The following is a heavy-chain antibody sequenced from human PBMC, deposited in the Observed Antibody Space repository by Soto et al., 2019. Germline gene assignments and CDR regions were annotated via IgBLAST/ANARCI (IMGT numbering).Heavy chain of an antibody. CDR3: ARHGEYYYDSSGRYFQH. Sequence: EXLKISCKGSGYXFTSYWVIWVRHMPGKGLEWIGRIDPSYSYTNYSPSFQGHVTISADKSISTAYLQWSSLKASYTAMCYCARHGEYYYDSSGRYFQHWGQGNMVTASS. CDR1: GYXFTSYW. V-gene: IGHV5-10-1*01. D-gene: IGHD3-22*01. J-gene: IGHJ1*01. CDR2: IDPSYSYT.